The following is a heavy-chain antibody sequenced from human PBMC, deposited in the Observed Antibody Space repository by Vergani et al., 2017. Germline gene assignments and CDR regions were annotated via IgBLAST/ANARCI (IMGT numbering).Heavy chain of an antibody. CDR3: ARDDSSSWSDYYYYGMDV. D-gene: IGHD6-13*01. CDR1: GFTFSSYG. Sequence: EVQLVESGGGLVQPGGSLRLSCAASGFTFSSYGMHWVRQAPGKGLEWVSYISSSGSTIYYADSVKGRFTISRDNAKNSLYLQMNSLRAEDTAVYYCARDDSSSWSDYYYYGMDVWGQGTTVTVSS. V-gene: IGHV3-48*03. CDR2: ISSSGSTI. J-gene: IGHJ6*02.